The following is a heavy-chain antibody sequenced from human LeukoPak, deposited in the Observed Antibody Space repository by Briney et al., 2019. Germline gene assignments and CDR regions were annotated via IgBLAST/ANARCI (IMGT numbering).Heavy chain of an antibody. V-gene: IGHV1-2*02. CDR2: INPHSGGT. J-gene: IGHJ4*02. CDR3: VRDRTKYCSSTSCPLDY. D-gene: IGHD2-2*01. CDR1: GYIFTDYY. Sequence: GASVKVSCKASGYIFTDYYLHWVRQAPGQGLEWMGWINPHSGGTNYAQKFQGRVTMTRDTSISTAYMELSRLRSDDTAVYYCVRDRTKYCSSTSCPLDYWGQGTLVTVSS.